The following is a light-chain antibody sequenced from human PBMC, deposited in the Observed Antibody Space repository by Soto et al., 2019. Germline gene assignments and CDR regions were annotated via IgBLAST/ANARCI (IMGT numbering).Light chain of an antibody. J-gene: IGKJ1*01. V-gene: IGKV1-5*03. CDR1: QSIRSW. Sequence: DIQMTQSPSTLSASVGDRVTITCRASQSIRSWLVWYQQKPGKAPKLLIYKASNLESGVPSRFIGSGSGTDFTLTIFSLQPDDFATYYCQQYSTYWTFGQGTKVEVK. CDR3: QQYSTYWT. CDR2: KAS.